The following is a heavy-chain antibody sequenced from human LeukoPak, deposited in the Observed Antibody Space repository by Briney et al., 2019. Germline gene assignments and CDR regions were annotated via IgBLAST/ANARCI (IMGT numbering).Heavy chain of an antibody. Sequence: GGSLRLSCAASGFTFSSYSMNWVRQAPGKGLEWVSSISSSSSYIYYADSVKGRFTISRDNAKNSLYLQMNSLRGEETAVYYCASNGPWGYEISTGYYRFDCWGQGTLVTVSS. J-gene: IGHJ4*02. D-gene: IGHD3-9*01. V-gene: IGHV3-21*01. CDR1: GFTFSSYS. CDR3: ASNGPWGYEISTGYYRFDC. CDR2: ISSSSSYI.